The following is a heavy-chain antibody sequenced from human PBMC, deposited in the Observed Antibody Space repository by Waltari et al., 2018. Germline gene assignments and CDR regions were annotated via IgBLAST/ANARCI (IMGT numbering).Heavy chain of an antibody. CDR2: IEQDGRRT. V-gene: IGHV3-7*01. J-gene: IGHJ5*02. Sequence: QLVESGGGLVQPGGSLRLSCAASGFFFSVHWLGWGRQARGKGLEVVAKIEQDGRRTYYVDSVKGRFTISRDNAKNSLYLQMNSLRAEDTAVYYCASGLRWQDRWGQGTLVTVSS. D-gene: IGHD2-15*01. CDR3: ASGLRWQDR. CDR1: GFFFSVHW.